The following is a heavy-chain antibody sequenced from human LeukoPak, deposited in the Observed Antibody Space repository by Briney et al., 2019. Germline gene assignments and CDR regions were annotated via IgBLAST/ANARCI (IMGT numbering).Heavy chain of an antibody. J-gene: IGHJ4*02. Sequence: KPGGSLRLSCAASGFTVSSNYMSWVRQAPGKGLEWVSSISSTGKYIYYADSLKGRFTISRDNAKNSLYLQMDSLRAEDTAVYYCARESAMGWEPLMGPIDDWGQGTLVTVSS. CDR3: ARESAMGWEPLMGPIDD. D-gene: IGHD1-26*01. CDR2: ISSTGKYI. V-gene: IGHV3-21*01. CDR1: GFTVSSNY.